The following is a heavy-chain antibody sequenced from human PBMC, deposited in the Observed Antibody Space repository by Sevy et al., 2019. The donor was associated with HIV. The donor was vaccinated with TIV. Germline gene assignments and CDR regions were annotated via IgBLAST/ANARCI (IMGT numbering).Heavy chain of an antibody. Sequence: GGSLRLSCAASGFTFDDYAMHWVRQAPGKGLEWASGISWNSGSIGYADSVKGRFTISRDNAKNSLYLQMNSLRAEDTALYYCAKGLYSSGYPSFAFDIWGQGTMVTVSS. CDR1: GFTFDDYA. V-gene: IGHV3-9*01. D-gene: IGHD3-22*01. CDR2: ISWNSGSI. J-gene: IGHJ3*02. CDR3: AKGLYSSGYPSFAFDI.